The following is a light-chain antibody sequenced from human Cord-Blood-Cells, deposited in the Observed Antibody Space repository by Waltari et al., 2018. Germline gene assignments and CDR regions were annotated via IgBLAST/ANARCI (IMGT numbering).Light chain of an antibody. J-gene: IGLJ1*01. CDR3: SSYTSSSTL. V-gene: IGLV2-14*03. CDR2: DVS. CDR1: SSDVGGYNY. Sequence: QSALTQPASVSGPPGQSITISCTGTSSDVGGYNYVSWYQPHPGKAPKLMIYDVSNRPSGVSNRFPGSKSGNTASLTIPGLQAEDEADYYCSSYTSSSTLFGTGTKVTVL.